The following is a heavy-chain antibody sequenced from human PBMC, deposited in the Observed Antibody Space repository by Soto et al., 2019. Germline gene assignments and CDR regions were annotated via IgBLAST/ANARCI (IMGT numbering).Heavy chain of an antibody. D-gene: IGHD5-18*01. CDR1: GYTFTSYA. J-gene: IGHJ5*02. Sequence: APVKVSCKASGYTFTSYAMHWVRQPPGRRLERMGWINAGNGNTKYSQKFQGRVTITRHTSASTAYMELSSLRSEDTAVYYCARSSRDTASRWCDPWGQGTLVTVCS. V-gene: IGHV1-3*01. CDR2: INAGNGNT. CDR3: ARSSRDTASRWCDP.